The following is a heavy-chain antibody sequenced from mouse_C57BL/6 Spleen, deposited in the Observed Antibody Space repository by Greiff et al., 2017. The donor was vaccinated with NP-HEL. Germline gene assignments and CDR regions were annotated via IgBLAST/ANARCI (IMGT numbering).Heavy chain of an antibody. D-gene: IGHD1-1*01. Sequence: EVQLVESEGGLVQPGSSMKLSCTASGFTFSDYYMAWVRQVPEKGLEWVANINYDGSSTYYLDSLKSRFIISRDNAKNILYLQMSSLKSEDTATYYCASDSYYYCYWCFDVWGTGTTVTVSS. V-gene: IGHV5-16*01. J-gene: IGHJ1*03. CDR3: ASDSYYYCYWCFDV. CDR2: INYDGSST. CDR1: GFTFSDYY.